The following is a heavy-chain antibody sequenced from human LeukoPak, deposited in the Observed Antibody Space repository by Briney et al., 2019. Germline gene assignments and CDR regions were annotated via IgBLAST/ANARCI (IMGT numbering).Heavy chain of an antibody. CDR2: INPNNSNA. Sequence: GASVKVSCRASGYTFTGYYIHWVRQAPGQGLEWRAWINPNNSNANYAQNFQDRVTMTRDTSISTAYMELSRLTSDDTAVYYCARRLSSGWLYDAFDIWGQGTMVTASS. CDR1: GYTFTGYY. V-gene: IGHV1-2*02. D-gene: IGHD6-19*01. CDR3: ARRLSSGWLYDAFDI. J-gene: IGHJ3*02.